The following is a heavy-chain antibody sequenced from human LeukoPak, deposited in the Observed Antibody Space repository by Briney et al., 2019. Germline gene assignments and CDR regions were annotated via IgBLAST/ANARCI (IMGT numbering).Heavy chain of an antibody. CDR2: IFSNDEK. J-gene: IGHJ3*02. Sequence: SGPTLVNPTETLTLTCTVPGFSLSNARMGVSWIRQPPGKALEWLAHIFSNDEKSYSTSLKSRLTISKDTSKSQVVLTMTNMDPVDTATYYCARTVPHHSSSWYGDAFDIWGQGTMVTVSS. D-gene: IGHD6-13*01. CDR1: GFSLSNARMG. V-gene: IGHV2-26*01. CDR3: ARTVPHHSSSWYGDAFDI.